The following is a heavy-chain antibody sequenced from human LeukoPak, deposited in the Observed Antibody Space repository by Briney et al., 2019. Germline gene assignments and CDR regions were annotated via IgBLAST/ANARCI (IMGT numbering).Heavy chain of an antibody. D-gene: IGHD2-15*01. CDR2: IRYDGSDK. J-gene: IGHJ4*02. CDR1: GFTLSTYG. CDR3: AKDLDCSGGTCHKAFDC. Sequence: GGSLRLSCVASGFTLSTYGMHWVRQAPGKGLEWVAFIRYDGSDKFYGDSVKGRFTTSRDNSRNTLYLQMSRLRVEDTAVYYCAKDLDCSGGTCHKAFDCWGQGTLVTVSS. V-gene: IGHV3-30*02.